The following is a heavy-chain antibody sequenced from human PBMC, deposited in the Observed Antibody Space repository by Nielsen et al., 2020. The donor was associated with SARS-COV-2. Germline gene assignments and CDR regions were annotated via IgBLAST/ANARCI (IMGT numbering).Heavy chain of an antibody. V-gene: IGHV3-23*01. Sequence: GESLKISCAASGFTFSDYAMAWVRQAPGKGLEWVSVINTSGGTTYYADSVKGRFTISRDNAKNSLYLRMNSLRAEDTAVYYCARDREPGYNAVDYWGQGTLVTVSS. CDR2: INTSGGTT. J-gene: IGHJ4*02. D-gene: IGHD1-14*01. CDR1: GFTFSDYA. CDR3: ARDREPGYNAVDY.